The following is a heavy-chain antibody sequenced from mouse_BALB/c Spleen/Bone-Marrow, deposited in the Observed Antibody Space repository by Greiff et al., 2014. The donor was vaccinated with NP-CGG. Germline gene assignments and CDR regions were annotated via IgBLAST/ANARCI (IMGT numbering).Heavy chain of an antibody. D-gene: IGHD4-1*01. J-gene: IGHJ2*01. Sequence: EVMLVESGPSLVKPSQTLSLTCSVTGDSITSGYWNWIRKFPGNELEYMGYISYTGNTYYNPSLKSRISIARDTSKNQYYLQLHSVTTEDTATYFSARSLGRFDYWGQGATLTVSS. CDR3: ARSLGRFDY. CDR2: ISYTGNT. V-gene: IGHV3-8*02. CDR1: GDSITSGY.